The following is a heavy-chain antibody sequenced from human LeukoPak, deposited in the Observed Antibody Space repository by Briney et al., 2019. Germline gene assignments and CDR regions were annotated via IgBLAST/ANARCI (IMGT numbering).Heavy chain of an antibody. CDR2: ISSSGSTI. Sequence: PGGSLRLSCAASGFTFSSYEINWVRQAPGKGLEWVSYISSSGSTIYYADSVKGRFTISRDNAKNSLYLQMNSLRAEDTAVYYCARDHYGSGSYYSSDYYYGMDVWGKGTTVTVSS. CDR1: GFTFSSYE. D-gene: IGHD3-10*01. V-gene: IGHV3-48*03. CDR3: ARDHYGSGSYYSSDYYYGMDV. J-gene: IGHJ6*04.